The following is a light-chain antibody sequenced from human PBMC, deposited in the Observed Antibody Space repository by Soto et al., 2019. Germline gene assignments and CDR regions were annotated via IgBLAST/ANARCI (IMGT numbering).Light chain of an antibody. V-gene: IGLV7-46*01. Sequence: QAVVTQEPSLTVSPGGTVTLTCGSSTGAVTATHFPYWFQQKPGQAPRTLIYDVSYRYSWTPARFSGSLLGGYAALTLSGAQPEDEADYYCLLYFSEVRVFGGGTKLTVL. CDR1: TGAVTATHF. J-gene: IGLJ2*01. CDR3: LLYFSEVRV. CDR2: DVS.